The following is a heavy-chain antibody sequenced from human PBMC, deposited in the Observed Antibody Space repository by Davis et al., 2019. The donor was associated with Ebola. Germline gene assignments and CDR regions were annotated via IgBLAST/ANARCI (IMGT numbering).Heavy chain of an antibody. J-gene: IGHJ4*02. CDR3: ARGSGYSSGWKDY. V-gene: IGHV3-9*01. Sequence: SLKISCAASGFTFDDYAMHWVRQAPGKGLEWVSGISWNSGSIGYADSVKGRFTISRDNAKNSLYLQMNSLRAEDTAVYYCARGSGYSSGWKDYWGQGTLVTVSS. CDR2: ISWNSGSI. CDR1: GFTFDDYA. D-gene: IGHD6-19*01.